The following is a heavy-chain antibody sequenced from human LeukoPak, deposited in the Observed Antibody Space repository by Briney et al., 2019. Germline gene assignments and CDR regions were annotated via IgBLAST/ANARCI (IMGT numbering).Heavy chain of an antibody. Sequence: GGSLRLSCAASGFTFSSYAMRWVRQAPGKGLEWVSAIGDSGGNTYYADSVKGRFTISRDNFKNTLYLQMNSLRGEDTAVYYCAKDLGSSWSLGYFDYWGQGTLVSVSS. D-gene: IGHD6-13*01. CDR2: IGDSGGNT. J-gene: IGHJ4*02. CDR1: GFTFSSYA. CDR3: AKDLGSSWSLGYFDY. V-gene: IGHV3-23*01.